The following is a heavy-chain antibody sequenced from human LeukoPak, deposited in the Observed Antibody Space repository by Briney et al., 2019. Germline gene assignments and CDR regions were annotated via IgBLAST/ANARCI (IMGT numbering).Heavy chain of an antibody. CDR3: ARENTYYDFWSGYLLDWFDP. V-gene: IGHV3-53*04. CDR1: GFTVSSNY. J-gene: IGHJ5*02. D-gene: IGHD3-3*01. Sequence: QPGGSLRLSCAASGFTVSSNYMSWVRQAPGKGLEWVSVIYSGGSTYYADSVKGRFTISRHNSKNTLYLQMNSLRAEDTAVYYCARENTYYDFWSGYLLDWFDPWGQGTLVTVSS. CDR2: IYSGGST.